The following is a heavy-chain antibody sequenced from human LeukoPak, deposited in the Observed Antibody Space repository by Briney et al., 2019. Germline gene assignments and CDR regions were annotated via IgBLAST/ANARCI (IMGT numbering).Heavy chain of an antibody. J-gene: IGHJ4*02. CDR2: INPSGGST. V-gene: IGHV1-46*01. CDR3: ARDVKGDYDSSGYYVFPPDY. Sequence: ASVKVSCKASGYTFTSYYLHWVRQAPGQGLEWMGIINPSGGSTSYAQKFQGRVTMTGDTSTSTVYMELSSLRSEDTAVYYCARDVKGDYDSSGYYVFPPDYWGQGTLVTASS. D-gene: IGHD3-22*01. CDR1: GYTFTSYY.